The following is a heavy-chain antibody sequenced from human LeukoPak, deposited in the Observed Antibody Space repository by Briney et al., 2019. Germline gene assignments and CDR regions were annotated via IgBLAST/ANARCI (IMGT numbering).Heavy chain of an antibody. CDR2: IDYSGST. J-gene: IGHJ4*02. V-gene: IGHV4-39*07. D-gene: IGHD1-26*01. CDR3: ARDWGGMGGSSPFDS. Sequence: KPSETLSLTCTVSDDSISSSYYYWGWIRQPPGKGLEWIGTIDYSGSTYYNPSLKSRVSMSVDTSKNQFSLKLNSVTAADTAVYYCARDWGGMGGSSPFDSWGQGTLVTVSS. CDR1: DDSISSSYYY.